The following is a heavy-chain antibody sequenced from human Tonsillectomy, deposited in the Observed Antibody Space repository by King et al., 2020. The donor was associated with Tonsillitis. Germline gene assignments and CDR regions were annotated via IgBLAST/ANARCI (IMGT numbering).Heavy chain of an antibody. V-gene: IGHV4-34*01. J-gene: IGHJ4*02. CDR2: INHSGST. Sequence: VQLQQWGAGLLKPSETLSLTCAVYGGSFSGYYWSWIRQPPGKGLEWIGEINHSGSTNYNPSLKSRVTISVDTSKNQFSLKLSSVTAADTAVYYCASRNSGGTAYYFDYWGQGTLVTVSS. CDR1: GGSFSGYY. CDR3: ASRNSGGTAYYFDY. D-gene: IGHD3-10*01.